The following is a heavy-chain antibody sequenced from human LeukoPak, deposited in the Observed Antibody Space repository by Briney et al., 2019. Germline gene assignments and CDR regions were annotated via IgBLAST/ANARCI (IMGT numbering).Heavy chain of an antibody. D-gene: IGHD3-10*01. J-gene: IGHJ3*02. V-gene: IGHV3-13*04. CDR3: TRRMRGLGSYSDAFDI. CDR1: GFTFSSYD. CDR2: IDKAGGT. Sequence: PGGSLRLSCAASGFTFSSYDMHWVRQATGKGLEWVSGIDKAGGTYYPGSVKGRFTISRENAKNSLYLQMNSLRAGDMAVYFCTRRMRGLGSYSDAFDIWGQGTMVTVSS.